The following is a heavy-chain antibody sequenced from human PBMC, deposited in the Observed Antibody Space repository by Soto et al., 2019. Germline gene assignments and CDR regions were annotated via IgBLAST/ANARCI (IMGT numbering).Heavy chain of an antibody. Sequence: SETLSLTCTVSGGSISSYYWSWIRQPRGKGLEWIGYIYYSGSTNYNPSLKSRVTISVDTSKNQFSLKLSSVTAADTAVYYCARRYGPGFDYWGQGTLVTVSS. CDR3: ARRYGPGFDY. CDR2: IYYSGST. D-gene: IGHD4-17*01. J-gene: IGHJ4*02. V-gene: IGHV4-59*08. CDR1: GGSISSYY.